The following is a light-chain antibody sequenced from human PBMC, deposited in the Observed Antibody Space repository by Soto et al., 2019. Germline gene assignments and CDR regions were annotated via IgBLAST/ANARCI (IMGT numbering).Light chain of an antibody. CDR1: QSVSSF. CDR3: QQRSSSIP. J-gene: IGKJ5*01. CDR2: DGS. Sequence: EIVLTQSLATLSLSPGERATLSCRASQSVSSFLAWYQQKPGQAPRLLIYDGSNRATGIPARFSGSGSGTDFSLTISDLEPEDFGVDDGQQRSSSIPFGQGTRLEIK. V-gene: IGKV3-11*01.